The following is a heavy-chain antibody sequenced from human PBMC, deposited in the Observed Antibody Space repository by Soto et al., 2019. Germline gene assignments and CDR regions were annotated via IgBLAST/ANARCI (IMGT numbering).Heavy chain of an antibody. CDR3: ARHSGYDYVFDY. CDR1: GGTFTGYY. Sequence: ASVKVSCKASGGTFTGYYIHWVRQAPGQGLEWMGWINPNNGDTNYAQKFQGRVSMTRDTSTSTAYMELSSLRFDDTAVYYCARHSGYDYVFDYWGQGTLVTVSS. J-gene: IGHJ4*02. V-gene: IGHV1-2*02. CDR2: INPNNGDT. D-gene: IGHD5-12*01.